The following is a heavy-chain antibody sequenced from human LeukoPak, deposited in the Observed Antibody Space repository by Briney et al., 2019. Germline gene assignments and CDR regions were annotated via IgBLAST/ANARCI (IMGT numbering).Heavy chain of an antibody. J-gene: IGHJ4*02. D-gene: IGHD5-24*01. CDR2: VSGSGGST. V-gene: IGHV3-23*01. CDR1: GFTFSSYA. Sequence: PGGSLRLSCAASGFTFSSYAMSWVRQAPGKRLEWVSTVSGSGGSTYYADSVQGRFTISRDNSKNTLYLQMNNLRAEDTAVYYCAKTTIALDTRTGFDYWGQGTLVTVSS. CDR3: AKTTIALDTRTGFDY.